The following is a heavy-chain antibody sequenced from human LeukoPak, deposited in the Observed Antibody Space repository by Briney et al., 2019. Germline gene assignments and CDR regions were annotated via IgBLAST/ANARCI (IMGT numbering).Heavy chain of an antibody. D-gene: IGHD6-19*01. Sequence: GGSLRLSCAASGFTFSKYWMLWVRQAPGKGLERVSRINTDGTVTTYADSVKGRFTVSRDNADNTMFLQMISVRDEDTAVYYCATKQWLAPPPDSWGQGTPVTVSS. J-gene: IGHJ4*02. CDR2: INTDGTVT. CDR1: GFTFSKYW. CDR3: ATKQWLAPPPDS. V-gene: IGHV3-74*01.